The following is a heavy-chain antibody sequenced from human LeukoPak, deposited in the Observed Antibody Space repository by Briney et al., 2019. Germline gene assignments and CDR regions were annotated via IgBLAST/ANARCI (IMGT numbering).Heavy chain of an antibody. J-gene: IGHJ4*02. D-gene: IGHD2-2*01. CDR1: GDSVSSTA. Sequence: SQTLSLTCAISGDSVSSTAWNWIRQSPSRGLEWLGRTYYRPKGYNYYAVSVKSRITINPDTSKNQFFLQLNSVTPEDTAVYYCARGGRGYCTSSSCYFDYWGQGTLVTVSS. CDR2: TYYRPKGYN. CDR3: ARGGRGYCTSSSCYFDY. V-gene: IGHV6-1*01.